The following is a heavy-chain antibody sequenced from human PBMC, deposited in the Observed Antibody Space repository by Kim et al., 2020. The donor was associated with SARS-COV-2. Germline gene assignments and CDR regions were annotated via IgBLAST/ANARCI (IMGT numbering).Heavy chain of an antibody. CDR1: RFTFSSYG. CDR2: IWYDGSNK. CDR3: AEERRKYCSGGSCHLEY. D-gene: IGHD2-15*01. Sequence: GGSLRLSCAASRFTFSSYGLHWVRQAPGKGLEWVAVIWYDGSNKYHADSVKGRFTISRDNSKNTLYLQMNNLRAEDTAVYYCAEERRKYCSGGSCHLEYWGQGTLVTVSS. J-gene: IGHJ4*02. V-gene: IGHV3-33*06.